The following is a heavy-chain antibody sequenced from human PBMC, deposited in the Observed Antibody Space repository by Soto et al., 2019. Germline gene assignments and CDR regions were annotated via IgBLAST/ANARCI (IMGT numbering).Heavy chain of an antibody. Sequence: GGSLRRSCAASGFTFSSYAMSWVRQAPGKGLEWVSAISGSGGSTYYADSVKGRFTISRDNSKNTLYLQMNSLRAEDTAVYYCAKAKPDGDYIYNGMDVWGQGTTVTVSS. CDR3: AKAKPDGDYIYNGMDV. CDR1: GFTFSSYA. V-gene: IGHV3-23*01. D-gene: IGHD4-17*01. J-gene: IGHJ6*02. CDR2: ISGSGGST.